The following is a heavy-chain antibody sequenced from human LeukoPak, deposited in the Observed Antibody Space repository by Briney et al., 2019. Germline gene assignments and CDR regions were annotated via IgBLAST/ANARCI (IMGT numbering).Heavy chain of an antibody. Sequence: PGASLIHLCAARGFTFRCYYLSSLRQDTGKGLEWVSYISSSGTFTTYADSVKGRFTISRDNAKNSLYLKMNSLRAEDTAVYYCARDSARVGYCSGGSCSGWGYWGQGTLVTVSS. CDR2: ISSSGTFT. V-gene: IGHV3-11*06. CDR3: ARDSARVGYCSGGSCSGWGY. J-gene: IGHJ4*02. CDR1: GFTFRCYY. D-gene: IGHD2-15*01.